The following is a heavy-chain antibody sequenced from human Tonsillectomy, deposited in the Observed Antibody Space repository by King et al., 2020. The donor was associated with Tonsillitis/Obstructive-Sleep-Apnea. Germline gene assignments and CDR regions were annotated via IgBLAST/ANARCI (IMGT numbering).Heavy chain of an antibody. D-gene: IGHD6-19*01. Sequence: VQLVESGGGVVQPGRSLRLSCAASGFTFSNYAMHWVRQAPGKGLEWVAVISYDGSNKYYADSVKGRFTISRDNSKNTLYLPMNSLRTEDTAVYYCARSPDRIAVAGVFDFWGQGTLVTVSS. CDR3: ARSPDRIAVAGVFDF. J-gene: IGHJ4*02. V-gene: IGHV3-30*04. CDR2: ISYDGSNK. CDR1: GFTFSNYA.